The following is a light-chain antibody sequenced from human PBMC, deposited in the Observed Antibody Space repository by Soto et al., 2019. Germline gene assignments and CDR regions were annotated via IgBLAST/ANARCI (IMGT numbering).Light chain of an antibody. CDR1: SSDVGGYNY. CDR3: SSYTRTSTLV. V-gene: IGLV2-14*01. J-gene: IGLJ1*01. CDR2: EVT. Sequence: QSALAQPASVSGSPGQSITISCTGTSSDVGGYNYVSWFQQYPGKAPKLMIYEVTNRPSGVSNRFSGSRSGNTASLTISGLQAEDEAEYYCSSYTRTSTLVFGTGTKLTVL.